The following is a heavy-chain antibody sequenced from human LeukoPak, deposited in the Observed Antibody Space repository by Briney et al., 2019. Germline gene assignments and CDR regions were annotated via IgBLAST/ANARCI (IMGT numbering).Heavy chain of an antibody. CDR3: ANHLACGSTSCPPFDY. CDR1: GFTFSSYS. D-gene: IGHD2-2*01. J-gene: IGHJ4*02. V-gene: IGHV3-21*01. CDR2: ISNSGSYI. Sequence: PGGSLRLSCAASGFTFSSYSMNWVRQAPGKGLEWGSSISNSGSYIYYADSVKGRFTISRDNAKNSLYLQMNSLRAEDTAVYYCANHLACGSTSCPPFDYWGQGTLVTVSS.